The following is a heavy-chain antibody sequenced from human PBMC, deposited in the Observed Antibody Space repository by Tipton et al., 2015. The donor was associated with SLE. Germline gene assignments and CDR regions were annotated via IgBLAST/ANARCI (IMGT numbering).Heavy chain of an antibody. V-gene: IGHV4-34*01. J-gene: IGHJ5*02. D-gene: IGHD2-15*01. CDR1: GGSFSGYY. CDR2: INHSGST. Sequence: GLVKPSETLSLTCAVYGGSFSGYYWSWNRQPPGKGLEWIGEINHSGSTNYNPSLKSRVTISVDTSKNQFSLKLSSVTASDTAVYYCARAGGSCCNWLDPWGQGTLVTVSS. CDR3: ARAGGSCCNWLDP.